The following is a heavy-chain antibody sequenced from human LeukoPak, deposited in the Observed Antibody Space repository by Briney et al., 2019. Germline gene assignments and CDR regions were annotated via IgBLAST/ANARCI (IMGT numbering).Heavy chain of an antibody. J-gene: IGHJ5*02. CDR2: ISWNSGSI. CDR1: GFTFDDYA. Sequence: GGSLRLSCAASGFTFDDYAMHWVRQAPGKGLEWVSGISWNSGSIGYADSVKGRFTISRDNAKNSLYLRMNSLRAEDTALYYCAKDRRDSGSYYGDWFDPWGQGTLVTVSS. D-gene: IGHD1-26*01. V-gene: IGHV3-9*01. CDR3: AKDRRDSGSYYGDWFDP.